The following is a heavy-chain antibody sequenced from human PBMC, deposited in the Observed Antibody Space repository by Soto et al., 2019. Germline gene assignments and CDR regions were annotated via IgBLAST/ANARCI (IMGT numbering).Heavy chain of an antibody. V-gene: IGHV4-30-4*01. D-gene: IGHD4-17*01. J-gene: IGHJ6*02. CDR2: IYHSGTT. CDR1: GGSISSGEYY. CDR3: ARTYSFDYGDYVGGDYGMDV. Sequence: QVRLQESGPGLVKPSQTLSLTCTVSGGSISSGEYYWSWIRQPPRKGLEWIGYIYHSGTTHYNPSLKSRVSISLDTSKNQFSLKLSSVTAADPAVYYCARTYSFDYGDYVGGDYGMDVWGQGTTVSVSS.